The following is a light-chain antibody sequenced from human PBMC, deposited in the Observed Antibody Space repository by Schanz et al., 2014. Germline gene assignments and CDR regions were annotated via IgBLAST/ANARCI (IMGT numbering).Light chain of an antibody. CDR2: DVS. J-gene: IGLJ2*01. CDR3: SSYTSSSNVV. Sequence: QSALTQPASVSGSPGQSITISCTGTSSDVGGYDFVSWYQQHPDKAPKLMIYDVSNRPSGVSNRFSASKSGNTASLTISDLQAEDEADYYCSSYTSSSNVVFGGGTKLTVL. V-gene: IGLV2-14*03. CDR1: SSDVGGYDF.